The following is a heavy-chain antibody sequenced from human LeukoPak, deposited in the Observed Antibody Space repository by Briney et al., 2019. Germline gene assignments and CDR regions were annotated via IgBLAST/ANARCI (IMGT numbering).Heavy chain of an antibody. CDR2: ISGSGYST. V-gene: IGHV3-23*01. Sequence: GGSLRLSCAASGFTFSSYAMSWVRLAPGKGPEWVSAISGSGYSTYYADSVKGRFTISRDNSKNTLYLQMNSLRAEDTAVYYCASLYDSSAYTDYFDYWGQGSLVTVSS. CDR1: GFTFSSYA. D-gene: IGHD3-22*01. J-gene: IGHJ4*02. CDR3: ASLYDSSAYTDYFDY.